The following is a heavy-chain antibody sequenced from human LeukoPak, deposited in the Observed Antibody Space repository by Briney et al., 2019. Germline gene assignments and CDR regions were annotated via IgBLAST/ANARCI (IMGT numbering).Heavy chain of an antibody. CDR3: ARHISYYYGSGSYSR. D-gene: IGHD3-10*01. CDR2: INHSGST. Sequence: SETLSLTCAVYGGSFSGYYWSWIRQPPGKGLEWIGEINHSGSTNYNPSLKSRVTISVDTSKNQFSLKLSSVTAADTAVYYCARHISYYYGSGSYSRWGQGTLVTVSS. CDR1: GGSFSGYY. J-gene: IGHJ4*02. V-gene: IGHV4-34*01.